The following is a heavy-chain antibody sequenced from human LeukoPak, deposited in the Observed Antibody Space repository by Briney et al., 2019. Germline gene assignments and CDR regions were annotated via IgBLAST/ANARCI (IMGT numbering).Heavy chain of an antibody. Sequence: TLSLTCSVSGGSMTNLYWTWIRQPPGKGLEWLALIYWDDDKRYSPSLKIKLTITKDTSKNQVVLTMTNMDPVDTATYYCAHRHHNILTGYDAFDIWGQGTMVTVSS. D-gene: IGHD3-9*01. CDR3: AHRHHNILTGYDAFDI. V-gene: IGHV2-5*08. CDR2: IYWDDDK. CDR1: GGSMTNLYWT. J-gene: IGHJ3*02.